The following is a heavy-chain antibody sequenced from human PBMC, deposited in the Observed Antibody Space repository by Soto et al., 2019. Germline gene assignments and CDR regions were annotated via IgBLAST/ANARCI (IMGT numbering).Heavy chain of an antibody. CDR3: AKGHYYDRGGAYSYVDY. Sequence: DSVKDRFTISRDNSKNTLSLQMNNLSAEDTAVYYCAKGHYYDRGGAYSYVDYWGQGTLVTVSS. J-gene: IGHJ4*02. V-gene: IGHV3-30*02. D-gene: IGHD3-22*01.